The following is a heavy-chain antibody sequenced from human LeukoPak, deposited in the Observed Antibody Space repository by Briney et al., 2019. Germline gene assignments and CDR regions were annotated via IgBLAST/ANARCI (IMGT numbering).Heavy chain of an antibody. D-gene: IGHD3-22*01. CDR2: ISSSSSTI. CDR3: ARDEVYYYDSSGYRYTYFDY. CDR1: GFTFSSYS. J-gene: IGHJ4*02. Sequence: PGGSLRLSCAASGFTFSSYSMNWVRQAPGKGLEWVSYISSSSSTIYYADSVKGRFTISRDNAKNSLYPQMNSLRAEDTAVYYCARDEVYYYDSSGYRYTYFDYWGQGTLVTVSS. V-gene: IGHV3-48*01.